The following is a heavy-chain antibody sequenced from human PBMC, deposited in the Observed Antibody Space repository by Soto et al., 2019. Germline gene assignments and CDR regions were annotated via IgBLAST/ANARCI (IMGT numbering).Heavy chain of an antibody. V-gene: IGHV3-30*03. D-gene: IGHD3-3*01. J-gene: IGHJ6*01. Sequence: QVQLVESGGGVVQPGRXLXXXCAASXFXXXXYGMXWVRQAPGKGLEWVAVISYDGSNKYYADSVKGRFTISRDNSKNTLYLQMNSLRAEDTAVYYCARRLRFYYGMDXXXXXTTVTVSS. CDR1: XFXXXXYG. CDR2: ISYDGSNK. CDR3: ARRLRFYYGMDX.